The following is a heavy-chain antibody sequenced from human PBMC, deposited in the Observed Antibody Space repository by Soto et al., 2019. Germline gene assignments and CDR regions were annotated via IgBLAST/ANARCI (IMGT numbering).Heavy chain of an antibody. Sequence: SLRLYCVASGFTLSSYGMHWVRQAPGKGLEWMAVISYDGSNTYYADSVKGRFTIYRDKSKNTLYLQMNSLRAEDTAVYYCARQLGMGAFDIWGQGTMVTVS. CDR3: ARQLGMGAFDI. D-gene: IGHD7-27*01. J-gene: IGHJ3*02. CDR2: ISYDGSNT. V-gene: IGHV3-30*03. CDR1: GFTLSSYG.